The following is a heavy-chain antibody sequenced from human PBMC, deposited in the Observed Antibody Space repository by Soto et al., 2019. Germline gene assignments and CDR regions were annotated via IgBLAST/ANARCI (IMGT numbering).Heavy chain of an antibody. CDR3: ARADYADSGIYY. J-gene: IGHJ4*02. CDR1: GFIFSSYS. CDR2: ISSSSSTI. Sequence: GGSLRLSCAASGFIFSSYSMNWFRQAPGKGLEWVSYISSSSSTIYYADSVKGRFTISRDNAKNSLYLQMNSLRAEDTAVYYCARADYADSGIYYWCQGTLVTVSS. V-gene: IGHV3-48*01. D-gene: IGHD4-17*01.